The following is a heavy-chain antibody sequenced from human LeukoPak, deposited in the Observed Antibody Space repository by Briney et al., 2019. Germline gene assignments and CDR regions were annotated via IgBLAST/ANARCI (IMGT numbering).Heavy chain of an antibody. Sequence: PSETLSLTCAVSGCSISSGGYSWSWIRQPPGKGLEWIGYIYHSGSTYYNPSLKSLVTISVDRSKNQFSLKLSSVTAADTAVYYCARGYYRINFDYWGQGTLVTVSS. CDR3: ARGYYRINFDY. D-gene: IGHD1-14*01. J-gene: IGHJ4*02. V-gene: IGHV4-30-2*01. CDR2: IYHSGST. CDR1: GCSISSGGYS.